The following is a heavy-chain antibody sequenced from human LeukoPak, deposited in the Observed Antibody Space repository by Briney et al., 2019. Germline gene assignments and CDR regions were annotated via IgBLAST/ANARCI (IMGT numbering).Heavy chain of an antibody. J-gene: IGHJ4*02. V-gene: IGHV3-9*01. CDR3: AKDLGFGSLDY. Sequence: GGSLRLSCAASGFTFDDYAMHWVRQAPGKGLEWVSGISWNSGSIGYADSVKGRFTISRDNAKNSLYLQMNSLRAEDTALYYCAKDLGFGSLDYWGQGTLVTVSS. CDR2: ISWNSGSI. D-gene: IGHD3-16*01. CDR1: GFTFDDYA.